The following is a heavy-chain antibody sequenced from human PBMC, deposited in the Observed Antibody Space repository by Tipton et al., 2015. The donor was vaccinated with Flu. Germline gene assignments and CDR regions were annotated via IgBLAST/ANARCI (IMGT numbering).Heavy chain of an antibody. CDR1: GFTFSDYY. CDR2: ISSSGSTI. Sequence: SLRLSCAASGFTFSDYYMSWIRQAPGKGLEWVSYISSSGSTIYYADSVKGRFTISRDNAKNSLYLQMNSLRAEDTAVYYCARARGSSWNNWFDPWGQGTLVTVSS. CDR3: ARARGSSWNNWFDP. V-gene: IGHV3-11*01. J-gene: IGHJ5*02. D-gene: IGHD6-13*01.